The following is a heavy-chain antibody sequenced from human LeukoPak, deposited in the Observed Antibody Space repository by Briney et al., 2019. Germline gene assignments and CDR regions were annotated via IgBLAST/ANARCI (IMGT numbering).Heavy chain of an antibody. CDR1: GGSISSGGYY. CDR2: IYYSGST. CDR3: ARARAGLRYGMDV. J-gene: IGHJ6*02. D-gene: IGHD2-21*01. V-gene: IGHV4-31*02. Sequence: PPQTLSLTCTVSGGSISSGGYYWSWIRQHPGKGLGWIGYIYYSGSTYYNPSLKSRVTISVDTSKNQFSLKLSSVTAADTAVYYCARARAGLRYGMDVWGQGTTVTVSS.